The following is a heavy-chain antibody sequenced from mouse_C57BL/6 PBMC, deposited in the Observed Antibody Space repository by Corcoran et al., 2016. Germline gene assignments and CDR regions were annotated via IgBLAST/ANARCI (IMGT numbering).Heavy chain of an antibody. CDR2: INTYSGVP. CDR3: ARSRLLYQLGGYVDY. J-gene: IGHJ2*01. D-gene: IGHD2-5*01. CDR1: GYIFTTYG. Sequence: QIQLVQSGPELTKPGATFKISCKASGYIFTTYGMSWVKQAPGKGLKWMGWINTYSGVPTYADDFKGRFAFSLETSASTAYLQINNLKNEDTATYFWARSRLLYQLGGYVDYWGQGTTLTVSS. V-gene: IGHV9-3*01.